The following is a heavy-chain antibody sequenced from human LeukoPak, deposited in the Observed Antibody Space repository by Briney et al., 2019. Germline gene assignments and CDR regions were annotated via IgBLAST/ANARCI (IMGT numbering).Heavy chain of an antibody. CDR2: IYSGDST. J-gene: IGHJ5*02. V-gene: IGHV3-53*04. CDR1: GFTDSSNY. D-gene: IGHD3-10*01. CDR3: ARTVTMVRGVIAEYNWFDP. Sequence: GGSLRLSCAASGFTDSSNYMSWVRQAPGKGLEWVSVIYSGDSTYYADSVKGRFTISRHNSKNTLYLQMNSLRAEDTAVYYCARTVTMVRGVIAEYNWFDPWGQGTLVTVSS.